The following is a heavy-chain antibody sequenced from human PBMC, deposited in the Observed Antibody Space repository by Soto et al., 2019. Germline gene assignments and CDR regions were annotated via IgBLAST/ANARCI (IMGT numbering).Heavy chain of an antibody. CDR2: ILYDGSKQ. J-gene: IGHJ4*02. CDR1: GFTFSSYG. Sequence: QVQLLESGGGVVQPGRSLRLSCAASGFTFSSYGMHWVRQAPGKGLEWVAVILYDGSKQYYIDSVKGRFTISRDNYKNMHYLQMDSLRVEDTAMYYCTRGDYWGQGTLVTVSS. V-gene: IGHV3-33*01. CDR3: TRGDY.